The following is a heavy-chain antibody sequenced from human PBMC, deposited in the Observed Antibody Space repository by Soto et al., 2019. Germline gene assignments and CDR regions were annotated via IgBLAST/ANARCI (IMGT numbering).Heavy chain of an antibody. CDR3: AKGRVVAGVTFFDY. CDR2: FSGGGGGT. Sequence: EVQLLESGGGLVQPGGSLRLSCAASGFTFSSYAMNWVRQAPGKGPEWVSGFSGGGGGTYYAGSVKGRFTISRDNSKNTLYLQLNSLRAEDTAVYYCAKGRVVAGVTFFDYWGQGTLVTVSS. CDR1: GFTFSSYA. J-gene: IGHJ4*02. V-gene: IGHV3-23*01. D-gene: IGHD6-19*01.